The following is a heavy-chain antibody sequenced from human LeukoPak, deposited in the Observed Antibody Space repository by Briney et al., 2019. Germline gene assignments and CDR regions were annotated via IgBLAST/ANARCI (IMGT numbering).Heavy chain of an antibody. CDR2: ISYDGSNK. J-gene: IGHJ4*02. Sequence: GGSLRLSCAASGFTFSSYGMYWVRQAPGKGLEWVAVISYDGSNKYYADSVKGRFTISRDNSKNTLYLQMNSLRAEDTAVYYCAKDRLYYYDSSGYYFPPYFDYWGQGTLVTVSS. CDR3: AKDRLYYYDSSGYYFPPYFDY. D-gene: IGHD3-22*01. CDR1: GFTFSSYG. V-gene: IGHV3-30*18.